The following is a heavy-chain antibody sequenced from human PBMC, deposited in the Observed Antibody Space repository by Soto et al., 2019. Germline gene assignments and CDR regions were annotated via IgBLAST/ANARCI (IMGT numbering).Heavy chain of an antibody. CDR2: ISSSSSYI. V-gene: IGHV3-21*01. D-gene: IGHD3-22*01. Sequence: EVQLVESGGGLVKPGGSLRLSCAASGFTFRTYSMNWVRQAPGKGLEWVSSISSSSSYIDYADSVKGRFTISRDNAKNSLYLQMNSLRAEDTAVYYCARGYHYYDSSGYDKWDAFDIWGQGTMVTVSS. CDR1: GFTFRTYS. CDR3: ARGYHYYDSSGYDKWDAFDI. J-gene: IGHJ3*02.